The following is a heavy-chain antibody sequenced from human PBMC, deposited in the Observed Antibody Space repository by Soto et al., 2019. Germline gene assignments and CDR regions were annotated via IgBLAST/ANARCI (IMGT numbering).Heavy chain of an antibody. CDR1: GDTFTNCV. Sequence: QVQVVQSGVEVRRPGSSVKVSCKASGDTFTNCVISWVRQAPGQGLEWMGGIIPLFGTTDFAQRFQGRLTITQEESTTTAYMELSRLRYEDTATYYCAAELGFGKLSVVWGQGPTVIVS. J-gene: IGHJ6*02. CDR2: IIPLFGTT. CDR3: AAELGFGKLSVV. V-gene: IGHV1-69*01. D-gene: IGHD3-10*01.